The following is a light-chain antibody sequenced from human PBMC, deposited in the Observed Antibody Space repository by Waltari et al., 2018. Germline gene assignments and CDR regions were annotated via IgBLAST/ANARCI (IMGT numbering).Light chain of an antibody. V-gene: IGKV1-9*01. CDR2: SAS. J-gene: IGKJ4*01. CDR1: QGISSS. CDR3: QQVKSYPVT. Sequence: DIQLTQSPSFLSASVGDRVPVPCRASQGISSSLAWYQQKPGKAPKLLIYSASTLQSGVPSRISGSGSGTEFTLTINSLQPEDVATYYCQQVKSYPVTFGGGTKVEIK.